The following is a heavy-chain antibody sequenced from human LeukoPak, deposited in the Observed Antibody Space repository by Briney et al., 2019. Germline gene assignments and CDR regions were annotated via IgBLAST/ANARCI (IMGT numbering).Heavy chain of an antibody. Sequence: AGGSLKISCKGSGYSFTRYWIGWVRQMPGKGLEWMGIIYSPSFQGQVTISADKSISTAYLQWSSLKASDTAMYYCARHLASPEGGVDYWGQGTLVTVSP. CDR3: ARHLASPEGGVDY. D-gene: IGHD3-16*01. J-gene: IGHJ4*02. CDR1: GYSFTRYW. V-gene: IGHV5-51*01. CDR2: I.